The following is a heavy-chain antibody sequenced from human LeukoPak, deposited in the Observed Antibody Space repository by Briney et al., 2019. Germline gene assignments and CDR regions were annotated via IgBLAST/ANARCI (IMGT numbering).Heavy chain of an antibody. V-gene: IGHV4-61*02. CDR1: GGSISSGSYY. CDR3: AKGAYDSSGNDAFDI. D-gene: IGHD3-22*01. CDR2: IYTSGST. J-gene: IGHJ3*02. Sequence: PSETLSLTCTVSGGSISSGSYYWSWIRQPAGKGPEWIGRIYTSGSTNYNPSLKSRVTISVDTSKNQFSLKLSSVTAADTAVYYCAKGAYDSSGNDAFDIWGQGTMVTVSS.